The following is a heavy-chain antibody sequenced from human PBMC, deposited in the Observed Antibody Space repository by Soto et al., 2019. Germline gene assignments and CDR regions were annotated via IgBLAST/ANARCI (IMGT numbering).Heavy chain of an antibody. V-gene: IGHV2-5*02. CDR3: AHRPPIAARPDYYYYYGMDV. CDR2: IYWDDDK. J-gene: IGHJ6*02. CDR1: GFSLSTSGVG. D-gene: IGHD6-6*01. Sequence: QITLKESGPTLVKPTQTLTLTCTFSGFSLSTSGVGVGWIRQPPGKALEWLALIYWDDDKRYSPSLKSRLTTTKDTSXXQXVXXMTNMDPVDTATYYCAHRPPIAARPDYYYYYGMDVWGQGTTVTVSS.